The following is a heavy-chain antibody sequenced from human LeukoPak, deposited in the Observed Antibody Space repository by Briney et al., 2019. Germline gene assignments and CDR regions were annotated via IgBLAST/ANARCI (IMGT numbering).Heavy chain of an antibody. D-gene: IGHD3-22*01. CDR1: GGSISSGSYY. CDR3: ARGGYSADY. CDR2: IYTSGST. J-gene: IGHJ4*02. Sequence: SQILSLTCTVSGGSISSGSYYWSWIRQPAGKGLEWIGRIYTSGSTNYNPSLKSRVTISVDTSKNQFSLKLSSVTAADTAVYYCARGGYSADYWGQGTLVTVSS. V-gene: IGHV4-61*02.